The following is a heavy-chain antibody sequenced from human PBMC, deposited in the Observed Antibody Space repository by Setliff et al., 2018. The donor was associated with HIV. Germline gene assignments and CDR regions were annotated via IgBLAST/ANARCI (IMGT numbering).Heavy chain of an antibody. CDR1: GGSVSSFY. V-gene: IGHV4-4*09. J-gene: IGHJ5*02. CDR2: IYASGST. CDR3: ARGYCDTSGCLRGGDVS. D-gene: IGHD3-22*01. Sequence: ASETLSLTCTVSGGSVSSFYWSWIRQPPNKGLEWIGYIYASGSTHYNPSLRSRVTISVDTSKAQFSLNLSSVSAADTAVYYCARGYCDTSGCLRGGDVSWGQGTLVTVSS.